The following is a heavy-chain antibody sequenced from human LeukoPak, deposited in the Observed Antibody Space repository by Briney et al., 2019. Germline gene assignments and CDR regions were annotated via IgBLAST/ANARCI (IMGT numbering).Heavy chain of an antibody. CDR3: ARCDVGDGYSHY. CDR1: GFTFSDYA. CDR2: ISGSGANT. J-gene: IGHJ4*02. D-gene: IGHD5-24*01. Sequence: GGPLRLSCAASGFTFSDYAMSWVRQAPGKGLEWVSVISGSGANTYYADSVKGRFTISRDNSKNTLYLQMNSLRTEDTAVCYCARCDVGDGYSHYWGQGTLVTVSS. V-gene: IGHV3-23*01.